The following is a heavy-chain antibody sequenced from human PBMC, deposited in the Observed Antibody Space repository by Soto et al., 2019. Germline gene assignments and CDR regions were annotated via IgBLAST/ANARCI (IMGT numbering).Heavy chain of an antibody. Sequence: GASVKFSCKASGGTFISYAISWVRQAPGEGLEWMGGIIPIFGTANYAQKFQGRVTITADKYTSTAYMELSSLRSEDTTVYYCATRGFWSGYCAKYYGMDVWGKGNTVTISS. V-gene: IGHV1-69*06. CDR2: IIPIFGTA. CDR1: GGTFISYA. J-gene: IGHJ6*04. D-gene: IGHD3-3*01. CDR3: ATRGFWSGYCAKYYGMDV.